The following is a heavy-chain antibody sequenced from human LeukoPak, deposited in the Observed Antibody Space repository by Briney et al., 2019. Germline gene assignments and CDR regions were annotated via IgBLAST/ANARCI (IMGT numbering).Heavy chain of an antibody. V-gene: IGHV4-39*01. Sequence: SETLSLTCTVSGGSISSSSSYWGWIRQPPGKGLEWIGNIYYSGSRHYNPSLKSRVTIDVDTSKTQFSLKLSSVTAADTAVYYCARRRPAALGYYFDYWGQGTLVTVSS. J-gene: IGHJ4*02. CDR3: ARRRPAALGYYFDY. CDR1: GGSISSSSSY. D-gene: IGHD2-2*01. CDR2: IYYSGSR.